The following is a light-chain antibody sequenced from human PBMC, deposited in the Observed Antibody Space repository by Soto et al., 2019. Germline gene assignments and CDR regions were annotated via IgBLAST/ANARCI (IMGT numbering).Light chain of an antibody. J-gene: IGLJ3*02. CDR2: DTR. CDR1: TGAVTSDHY. CDR3: LLSFGGARV. V-gene: IGLV7-46*01. Sequence: QAVVTQEPSVTVSPGGTVTLTCSSSTGAVTSDHYPYWFQQKPGQAPRTLIYDTRNKHSWTPARFSGSLLGGKAALTLSGALPEDEAEFYCLLSFGGARVFGGGTKLTVL.